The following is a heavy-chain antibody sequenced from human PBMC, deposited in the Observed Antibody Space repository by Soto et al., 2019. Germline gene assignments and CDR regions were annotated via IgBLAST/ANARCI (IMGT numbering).Heavy chain of an antibody. CDR3: ARNTHYYYYGMDV. Sequence: EVQLVESGGGLVKPGGSLRLSCAASGFTFSSYSMNWVRQAPGKGLEWVSSISSSSRYIYYADSVKGRFTISRDNAKNSLYLQMNSLRAEDTAVYYCARNTHYYYYGMDVWGQGTTVTVSS. V-gene: IGHV3-21*01. CDR2: ISSSSRYI. CDR1: GFTFSSYS. J-gene: IGHJ6*02.